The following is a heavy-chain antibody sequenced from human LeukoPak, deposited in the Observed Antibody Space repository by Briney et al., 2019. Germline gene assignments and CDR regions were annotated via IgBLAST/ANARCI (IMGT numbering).Heavy chain of an antibody. D-gene: IGHD6-25*01. CDR2: ITPSSKYI. J-gene: IGHJ3*01. V-gene: IGHV3-21*01. CDR3: AREDSSAFDL. Sequence: PGGSLRLSCAASGFTFSNYDMNWVRQAPGKGLEWVASITPSSKYIYYADSVKDRFTIPRDNAKNSLYLQMNSLRAEDRAVYFCAREDSSAFDLWGQGTMVTVSS. CDR1: GFTFSNYD.